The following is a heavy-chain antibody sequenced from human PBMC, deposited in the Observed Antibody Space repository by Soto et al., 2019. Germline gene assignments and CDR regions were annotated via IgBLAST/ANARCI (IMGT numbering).Heavy chain of an antibody. CDR1: GFSLSSTRMA. D-gene: IGHD6-19*01. Sequence: QITLKESGPTLVKPTQTLTLTCTFSGFSLSSTRMAVGWIRQPPGKALEWLALIYWDDDKRYRPFLKSRLTITMDTSKNQVVLTMSTMDPVDTARYYCAHIVVAGLGYYFDYWGQGTLVTVSS. V-gene: IGHV2-5*02. CDR3: AHIVVAGLGYYFDY. J-gene: IGHJ4*02. CDR2: IYWDDDK.